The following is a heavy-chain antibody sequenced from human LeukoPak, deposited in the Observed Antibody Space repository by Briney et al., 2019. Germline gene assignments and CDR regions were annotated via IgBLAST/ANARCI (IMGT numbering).Heavy chain of an antibody. J-gene: IGHJ3*02. D-gene: IGHD4-17*01. Sequence: GGSLRLSCAASGFTFSSYSMNWVRQAPGKGLEWVSYISTSGSTIYYADSVKGRFTISRDNAKNSLFLQVNSLRDEDTAVYYCARDYAYAFDIWGQGTMVTVSS. CDR2: ISTSGSTI. V-gene: IGHV3-48*02. CDR3: ARDYAYAFDI. CDR1: GFTFSSYS.